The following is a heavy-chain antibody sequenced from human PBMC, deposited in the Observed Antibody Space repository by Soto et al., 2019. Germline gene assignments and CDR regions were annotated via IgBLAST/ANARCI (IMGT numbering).Heavy chain of an antibody. D-gene: IGHD6-13*01. CDR1: GVAFDDYV. CDR3: AKGGSAALIAPSGRDNWFDH. CDR2: ITWNGGTI. V-gene: IGHV3-9*01. J-gene: IGHJ5*02. Sequence: SLILSCAASGVAFDDYVMHWVRQPPGRGLDWVSGITWNGGTIRYVDSVKGRFTISRDNAENSLYLQMNSLRPEDTAVYYCAKGGSAALIAPSGRDNWFDHWGQGTQVTVSS.